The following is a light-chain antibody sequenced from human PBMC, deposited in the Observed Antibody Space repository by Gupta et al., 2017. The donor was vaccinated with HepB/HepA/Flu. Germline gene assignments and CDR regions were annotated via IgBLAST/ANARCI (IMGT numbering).Light chain of an antibody. V-gene: IGKV3-11*01. J-gene: IGKJ4*01. CDR1: ESIGNY. CDR2: DAH. Sequence: PWERPTLSCRASESIGNYLAWFKQTPGQAPRLLIYDAHYRASGIPVRFSGSGSGTDFCLTINSLEPEDFAVYYCQQRSNWAPITFGGGTKVEIK. CDR3: QQRSNWAPIT.